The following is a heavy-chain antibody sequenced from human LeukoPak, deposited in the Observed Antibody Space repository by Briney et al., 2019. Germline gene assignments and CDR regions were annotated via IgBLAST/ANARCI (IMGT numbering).Heavy chain of an antibody. V-gene: IGHV4-38-2*02. D-gene: IGHD5-12*01. Sequence: SETLSLTCTVSGYSISSGYYWGWIRQPPGKGLEWIGGIYHSGSTYYNPSLKSRVTISVDTSKNQFSLKLSSVTAADTAVYYCARGNGGYAYNWFDPWGQGTLVTVSS. J-gene: IGHJ5*02. CDR1: GYSISSGYY. CDR2: IYHSGST. CDR3: ARGNGGYAYNWFDP.